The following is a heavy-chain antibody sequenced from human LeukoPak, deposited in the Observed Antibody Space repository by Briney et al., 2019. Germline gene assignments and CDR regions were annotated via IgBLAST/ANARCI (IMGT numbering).Heavy chain of an antibody. J-gene: IGHJ4*02. CDR3: AKPLDSSGWYGYFDY. V-gene: IGHV3-30*02. D-gene: IGHD6-19*01. CDR1: GFTLSSSG. Sequence: PGGSLRLSCVASGFTLSSSGMHWVRQAPGKGLEWVAFIRYDGSNKYYADSVKGRFTISRDNSKNTLYLQMNSLRAEDTAVYYCAKPLDSSGWYGYFDYWGQGTLVTVSS. CDR2: IRYDGSNK.